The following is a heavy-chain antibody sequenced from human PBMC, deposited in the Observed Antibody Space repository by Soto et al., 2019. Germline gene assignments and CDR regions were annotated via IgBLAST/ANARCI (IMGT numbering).Heavy chain of an antibody. J-gene: IGHJ4*02. Sequence: GGSLRLSCAASGFTFSGYSMNWVRQAPGKGLEWVSSISSSSSYIYYADSVKGRFTISRDNAKNSLYLRMNSLRAEDTAVYYCARDRMYDSSYFDYWGQGTLVTVSS. V-gene: IGHV3-21*01. CDR2: ISSSSSYI. D-gene: IGHD6-19*01. CDR3: ARDRMYDSSYFDY. CDR1: GFTFSGYS.